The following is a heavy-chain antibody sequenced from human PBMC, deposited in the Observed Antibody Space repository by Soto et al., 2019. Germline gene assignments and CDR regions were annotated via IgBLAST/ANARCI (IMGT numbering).Heavy chain of an antibody. J-gene: IGHJ5*02. V-gene: IGHV4-4*02. CDR2: IYHSGST. CDR1: GGSISSSNW. Sequence: QVQLQESGPGLVKPSGTLSLTCAVSGGSISSSNWWSWVRQPPGKGLEWIGEIYHSGSTNYNPSLKSRVTISVDKSKTQLSLKLSSVTAADPAVYYCARGSITYYYDSSGPPSGPWGQGTLVTVSS. CDR3: ARGSITYYYDSSGPPSGP. D-gene: IGHD3-22*01.